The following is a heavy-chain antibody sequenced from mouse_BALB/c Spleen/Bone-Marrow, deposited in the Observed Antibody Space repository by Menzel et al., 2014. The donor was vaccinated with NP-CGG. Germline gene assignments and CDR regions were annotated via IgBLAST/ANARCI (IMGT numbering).Heavy chain of an antibody. Sequence: DVKLQESGGGLVKPGGSLKLSCAASGFTFSSYAMSWVRQTPEKRLEWVASISSGGSTYYPDSVKGRFTISRDNARNILYLQMSSLRSEDTAMYYCARGGGYDYGSWFAYWGQGTLVTVSA. CDR2: ISSGGST. CDR3: ARGGGYDYGSWFAY. V-gene: IGHV5-6-5*01. CDR1: GFTFSSYA. D-gene: IGHD2-4*01. J-gene: IGHJ3*01.